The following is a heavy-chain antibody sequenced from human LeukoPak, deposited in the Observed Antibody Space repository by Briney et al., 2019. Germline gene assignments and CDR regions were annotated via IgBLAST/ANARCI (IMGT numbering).Heavy chain of an antibody. J-gene: IGHJ4*02. Sequence: ASVKVSCKASGYTFTSYYMHWVRQAPGQGLEWMGWINPNSGGTNYAQKFQGRVTMTRDTSISTAYMELSRLRSDDTAVYYCARGPGIAVAGTSVWGQGTLVTVSS. CDR2: INPNSGGT. CDR3: ARGPGIAVAGTSV. D-gene: IGHD6-19*01. V-gene: IGHV1-2*02. CDR1: GYTFTSYY.